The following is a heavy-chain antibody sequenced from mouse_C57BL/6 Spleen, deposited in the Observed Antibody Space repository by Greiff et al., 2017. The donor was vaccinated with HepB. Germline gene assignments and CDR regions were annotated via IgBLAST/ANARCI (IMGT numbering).Heavy chain of an antibody. D-gene: IGHD2-1*01. Sequence: EVKLVESGGGLVKPGGSLKLSCAASGFTFSSYAMSWVRQTPEKRLEWVATISDGGSYTYYPDNVKGRFTISRDNAKNNLYLQMSHLKSEDTAMYYCARDLYYGNYWYAMDYWGQGTSVTVSS. CDR1: GFTFSSYA. J-gene: IGHJ4*01. V-gene: IGHV5-4*01. CDR2: ISDGGSYT. CDR3: ARDLYYGNYWYAMDY.